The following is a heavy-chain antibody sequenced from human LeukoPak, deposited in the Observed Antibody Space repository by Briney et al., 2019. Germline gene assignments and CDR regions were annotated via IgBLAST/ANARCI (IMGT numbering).Heavy chain of an antibody. D-gene: IGHD6-13*01. CDR2: INHSGST. CDR3: ARAFIEAAGNYFDY. CDR1: GGSISSYY. Sequence: SETLSLTCTVSGGSISSYYWSWLRQLPGKGLEWIGEINHSGSTNYNPSLKSRVTISVDTSKNQFSLKLSSVTAADTAVYYCARAFIEAAGNYFDYWGQGTLVTVSS. V-gene: IGHV4-34*01. J-gene: IGHJ4*02.